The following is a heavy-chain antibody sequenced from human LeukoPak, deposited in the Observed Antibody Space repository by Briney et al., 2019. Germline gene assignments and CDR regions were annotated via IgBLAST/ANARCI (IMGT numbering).Heavy chain of an antibody. CDR3: ARGGEPGRSYWFDP. CDR1: GGSISSYY. D-gene: IGHD3-16*01. CDR2: IYYSGST. V-gene: IGHV4-59*08. J-gene: IGHJ5*02. Sequence: PSETLSLTCTVSGGSISSYYWSWIRQPPGKGLEWIGYIYYSGSTNYNPSLNSRVAISVDTSKNQFSLNLYSVTAADTAVYYCARGGEPGRSYWFDPWGQGTLVTVSS.